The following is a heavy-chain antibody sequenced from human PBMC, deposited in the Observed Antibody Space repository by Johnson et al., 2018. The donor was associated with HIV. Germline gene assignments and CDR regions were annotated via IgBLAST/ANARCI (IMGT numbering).Heavy chain of an antibody. D-gene: IGHD5-24*01. J-gene: IGHJ3*02. CDR1: GFTVSSNY. V-gene: IGHV3-53*01. CDR2: ISGSGGST. Sequence: VQLVESGGGLIQPGGSLRLSCAASGFTVSSNYMSWVRQAPGKGLEWVSVISGSGGSTYYADSVKGRFTISRDNAKNSLYLQMNSLRAEDTAVYYCARATIEYKVWLQLSACFGIWGQGTMVTVSS. CDR3: ARATIEYKVWLQLSACFGI.